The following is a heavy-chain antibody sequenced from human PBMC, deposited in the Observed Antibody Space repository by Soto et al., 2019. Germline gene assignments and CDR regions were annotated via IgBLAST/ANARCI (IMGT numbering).Heavy chain of an antibody. D-gene: IGHD2-21*02. CDR3: ARSIVVVTALDY. CDR2: INAGNGNT. J-gene: IGHJ4*02. CDR1: GYTFTSYA. Sequence: GSSVKVSCKASGYTFTSYAMHWVRHAPGQRLEWMGWINAGNGNTKYSQKFQGRVTITRDTSASTAYMELSSLRSEDTAVYYCARSIVVVTALDYWGQRTLVTVSS. V-gene: IGHV1-3*01.